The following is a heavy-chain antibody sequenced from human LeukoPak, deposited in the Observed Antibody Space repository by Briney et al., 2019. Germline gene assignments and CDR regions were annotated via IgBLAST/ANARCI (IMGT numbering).Heavy chain of an antibody. Sequence: PGGSLRLSCAASGFTFSDYYMSWSREAPGKGLEWVSYISSSGSTIYYADSVKGRFTISRDNAKNSLYLQMNSLRAEDTAVYYCARRVERWLQPYYFDYWGQGTLVTVSS. V-gene: IGHV3-11*01. CDR3: ARRVERWLQPYYFDY. D-gene: IGHD5-24*01. CDR1: GFTFSDYY. CDR2: ISSSGSTI. J-gene: IGHJ4*02.